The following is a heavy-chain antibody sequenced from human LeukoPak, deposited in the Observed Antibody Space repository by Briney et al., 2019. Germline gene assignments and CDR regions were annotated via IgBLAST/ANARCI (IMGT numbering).Heavy chain of an antibody. CDR3: AKAGDFDIVVSFDY. J-gene: IGHJ4*02. D-gene: IGHD2-21*01. CDR2: INYSGST. V-gene: IGHV4-39*07. CDR1: GGSISSSSYY. Sequence: SETLSLTCTVSGGSISSSSYYWGWIRQPPGKGLEWIGSINYSGSTYYSLSLKSRVTISVDTSKNQFSLKLSSVTAADTAVYYCAKAGDFDIVVSFDYWGQGTLVTVSS.